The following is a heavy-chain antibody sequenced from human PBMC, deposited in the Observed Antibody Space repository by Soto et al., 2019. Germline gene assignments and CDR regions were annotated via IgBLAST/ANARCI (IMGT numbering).Heavy chain of an antibody. Sequence: QVQLVESGGGLVQPSGSLRIACVASGFTFSDYYMIWVRQAPGKGLEWVSYISSSGNTIYYADSVKGRFTISRDNAKNSVYLQMNSLRAEDTALYFCAKMSSENYYDPVFSWGQGTLVTVSS. CDR2: ISSSGNTI. CDR3: AKMSSENYYDPVFS. J-gene: IGHJ4*02. V-gene: IGHV3-11*01. D-gene: IGHD3-22*01. CDR1: GFTFSDYY.